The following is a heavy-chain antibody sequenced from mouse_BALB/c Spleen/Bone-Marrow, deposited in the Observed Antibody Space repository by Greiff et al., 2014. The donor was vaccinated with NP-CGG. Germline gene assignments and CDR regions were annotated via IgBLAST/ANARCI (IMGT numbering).Heavy chain of an antibody. Sequence: QVQLQQSGAELARPGASVKMSCKASGYSFTSYTMHWVKQRPGQGLGWIGYINPSSGHTNYNQKFKDKATLTADKSSSTAYMQLSSLTSEDSAVYYCARGWDYEGYFDYWGQGTTLTVSS. J-gene: IGHJ2*01. CDR2: INPSSGHT. V-gene: IGHV1-4*01. CDR1: GYSFTSYT. CDR3: ARGWDYEGYFDY. D-gene: IGHD2-4*01.